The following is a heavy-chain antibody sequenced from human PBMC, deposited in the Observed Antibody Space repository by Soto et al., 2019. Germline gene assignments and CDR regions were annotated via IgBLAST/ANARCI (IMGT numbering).Heavy chain of an antibody. CDR2: ISSSGSTI. D-gene: IGHD1-26*01. CDR3: ERSKYYTPLDY. V-gene: IGHV3-11*01. CDR1: GFTFSDYY. J-gene: IGHJ4*02. Sequence: GGSLRLSCAASGFTFSDYYMSWIRQAPGKGLEWVSYISSSGSTIYYADSVKGRFTISRDNAKNSLYLQMNSLRAEDTAVYYCERSKYYTPLDYWGQGTLVTVSS.